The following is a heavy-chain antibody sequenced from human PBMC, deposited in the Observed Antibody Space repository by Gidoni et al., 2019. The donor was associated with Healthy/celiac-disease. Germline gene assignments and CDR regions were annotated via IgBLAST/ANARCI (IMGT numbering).Heavy chain of an antibody. J-gene: IGHJ5*02. CDR3: ARPPSGDDFPDRPWFDP. D-gene: IGHD3-3*01. V-gene: IGHV3-21*01. Sequence: VRQAPGKGLEWVSSISSSSSYIYYADSVTGRFTISRDNAKNSLYLQMNSMRAEAPAVYYCARPPSGDDFPDRPWFDPWGQGTLVTVSS. CDR2: ISSSSSYI.